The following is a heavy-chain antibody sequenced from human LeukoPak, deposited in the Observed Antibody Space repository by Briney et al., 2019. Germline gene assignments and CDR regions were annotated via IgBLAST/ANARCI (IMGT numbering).Heavy chain of an antibody. D-gene: IGHD3-3*01. CDR3: AKDIGVVNPCYCYGMDV. J-gene: IGHJ6*02. V-gene: IGHV3-9*01. Sequence: GRSLRLSCAASGFTFDDYAMHWVRQAPGKGLEWVSGISWNSGSIGYADSVKGRFTISRDNAKNSLYLQMNSLRAEDTALYYCAKDIGVVNPCYCYGMDVWGQGTTVTVSS. CDR2: ISWNSGSI. CDR1: GFTFDDYA.